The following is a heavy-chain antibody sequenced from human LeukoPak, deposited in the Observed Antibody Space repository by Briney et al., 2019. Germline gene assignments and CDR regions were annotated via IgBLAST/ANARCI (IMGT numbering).Heavy chain of an antibody. D-gene: IGHD5-18*01. CDR1: GFTFSSYA. V-gene: IGHV3-7*03. Sequence: HPGGSLRLSCAASGFTFSSYAMSWVRQAPGKGLEWVASINQDESERFYIDSVKGRFTISRDNAKNSLYLQMNSLRAQDTAVYYCARVAYGYRDEGGFDIWGQGTMVTVSS. J-gene: IGHJ3*02. CDR2: INQDESER. CDR3: ARVAYGYRDEGGFDI.